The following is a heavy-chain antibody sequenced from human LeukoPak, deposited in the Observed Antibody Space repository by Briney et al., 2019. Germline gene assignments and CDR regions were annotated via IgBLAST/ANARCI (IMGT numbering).Heavy chain of an antibody. CDR1: DSSISTGYY. V-gene: IGHV4-38-2*01. J-gene: IGHJ4*02. CDR3: ARGSAMTQDSVDY. CDR2: IYHSGST. Sequence: PSETLSLTCSVSDSSISTGYYWAWIRQPPGKGLEWIADIYHSGSTYYNPSLQSRVTISVDMSNNQFSLKLNSVTAADTAVYYCARGSAMTQDSVDYWGQGTLVTVSS. D-gene: IGHD5-18*01.